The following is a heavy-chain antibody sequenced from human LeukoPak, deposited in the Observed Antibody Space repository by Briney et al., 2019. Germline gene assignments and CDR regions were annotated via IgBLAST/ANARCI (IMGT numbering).Heavy chain of an antibody. V-gene: IGHV4-39*07. D-gene: IGHD5-18*01. CDR3: ARGSGYPYYFDY. CDR2: IYYSGNT. Sequence: PSETLSLTCSVSGGSISSSSYYWGWIRQPPGKGLEWIGCIYYSGNTNYNPSLKSRVTISLDTSKIQLSLKLSSVTAADTAVYYCARGSGYPYYFDYWGQGALVTVSS. CDR1: GGSISSSSYY. J-gene: IGHJ4*02.